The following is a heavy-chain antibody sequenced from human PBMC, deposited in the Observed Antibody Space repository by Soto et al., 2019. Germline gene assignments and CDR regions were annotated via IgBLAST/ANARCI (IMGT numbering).Heavy chain of an antibody. CDR1: GFTFSSYG. J-gene: IGHJ4*02. CDR3: ARDSILTGYEPDGDFDY. CDR2: IWYDGSNK. Sequence: QVQLVESGGGVVQPGRSLRLSCAASGFTFSSYGMHWVRQAPGKGLEWVVVIWYDGSNKYYADSVKGRFTISRDNSKNTLYLQMNSLRAEDTAVYYCARDSILTGYEPDGDFDYWGQGTLVTVSS. D-gene: IGHD3-9*01. V-gene: IGHV3-33*01.